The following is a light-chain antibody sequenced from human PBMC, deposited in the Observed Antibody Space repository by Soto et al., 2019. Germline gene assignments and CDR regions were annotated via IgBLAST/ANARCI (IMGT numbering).Light chain of an antibody. V-gene: IGLV2-8*01. Sequence: QSALTQPPSASGSPGQSVTISCTGTSSDVGAYDYVSWYQQHPGKAPKLMIYEINKRPSGVPDRFSGSKSGNTASLTVSGLQAEDEADYYCSSFVGSPVVFGGGTKLTVL. CDR3: SSFVGSPVV. CDR1: SSDVGAYDY. J-gene: IGLJ2*01. CDR2: EIN.